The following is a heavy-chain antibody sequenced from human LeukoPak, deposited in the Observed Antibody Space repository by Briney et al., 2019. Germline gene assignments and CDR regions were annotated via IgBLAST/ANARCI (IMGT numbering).Heavy chain of an antibody. J-gene: IGHJ4*02. CDR2: ISSSSSDI. CDR3: ARGEDFYDSSGYYYGNDY. CDR1: GFTFSTYS. Sequence: GGSLRLSCAASGFTFSTYSMNWVPQAAGKGREWVSSISSSSSDISYADSVKGRFTISRDNAKHSLYLQLNSLRAEDTAVYYCARGEDFYDSSGYYYGNDYWGQGTLVTVSS. D-gene: IGHD3-22*01. V-gene: IGHV3-21*01.